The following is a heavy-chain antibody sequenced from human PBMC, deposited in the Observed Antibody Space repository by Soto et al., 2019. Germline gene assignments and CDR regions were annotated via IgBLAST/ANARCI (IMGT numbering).Heavy chain of an antibody. Sequence: GGSLRLSCAASGFTFSIYEMNWVRHAPGKGLEWVSYISSSGSTIYYADSVKGRFTISRDNAKNSLYLQMNSLRAEDTAVYYCARETLYDILTGEPYGMDVRGQGTTVTVSS. V-gene: IGHV3-48*03. CDR1: GFTFSIYE. CDR3: ARETLYDILTGEPYGMDV. J-gene: IGHJ6*02. CDR2: ISSSGSTI. D-gene: IGHD3-9*01.